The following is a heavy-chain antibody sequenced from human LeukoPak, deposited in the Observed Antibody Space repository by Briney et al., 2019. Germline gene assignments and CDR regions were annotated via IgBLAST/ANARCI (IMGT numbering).Heavy chain of an antibody. V-gene: IGHV1-46*01. D-gene: IGHD6-6*01. Sequence: GASVKVSCKASGYTFPSYFMHWVRPAPGQGLEWMGIINPTGGSTTYAQKFRGRVTMTRDTSTSTVYMELSSLRADDTAVYYCARTADRHFDYWGQGTLVTVSS. CDR2: INPTGGST. CDR3: ARTADRHFDY. CDR1: GYTFPSYF. J-gene: IGHJ4*02.